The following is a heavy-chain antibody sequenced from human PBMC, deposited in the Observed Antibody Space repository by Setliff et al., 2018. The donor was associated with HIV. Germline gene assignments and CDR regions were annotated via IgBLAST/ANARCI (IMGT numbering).Heavy chain of an antibody. V-gene: IGHV4-39*01. CDR3: VRRGGAYDLYFDF. J-gene: IGHJ4*02. CDR2: IYYSGST. D-gene: IGHD5-12*01. Sequence: SETLSLTCTITNASAGSSEFYWGWIRQSPGKGLEWIGTIYYSGSTYLNPSLKSRVTISVDTSKNQLSLSVQSVTAADTAVYYCVRRGGAYDLYFDFWGQGTLVTVPQ. CDR1: NASAGSSEFY.